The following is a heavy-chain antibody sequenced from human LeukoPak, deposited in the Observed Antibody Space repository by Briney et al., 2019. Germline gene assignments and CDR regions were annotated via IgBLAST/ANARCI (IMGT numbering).Heavy chain of an antibody. J-gene: IGHJ4*02. V-gene: IGHV3-53*01. CDR3: ARETTSTVD. D-gene: IGHD4-11*01. CDR1: GFTFSSYA. Sequence: GGSLRLSCAASGFTFSSYAMSWVRQAPGKGLEWVSVTYSGGSTYYADSVKGRFTISRDNSKNTLYLQMNSLRAEDTAVYYCARETTSTVDWGQGTLVTVSS. CDR2: TYSGGST.